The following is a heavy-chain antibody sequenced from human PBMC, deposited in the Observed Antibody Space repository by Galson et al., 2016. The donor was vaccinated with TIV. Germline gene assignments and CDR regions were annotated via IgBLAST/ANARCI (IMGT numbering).Heavy chain of an antibody. CDR3: ARDRVVDGTYYYYYFGMDV. V-gene: IGHV3-21*06. CDR1: GFTFNKWR. CDR2: ISGDSTHT. J-gene: IGHJ6*02. D-gene: IGHD2-15*01. Sequence: PRLSCATSGFTFNKWRMNWVRQAPGRGLEWVSSISGDSTHTYYADSAKGRFTISRDYGKNSVYLQMSSLRVEDTAVYYCARDRVVDGTYYYYYFGMDVWGQGTAVTVSS.